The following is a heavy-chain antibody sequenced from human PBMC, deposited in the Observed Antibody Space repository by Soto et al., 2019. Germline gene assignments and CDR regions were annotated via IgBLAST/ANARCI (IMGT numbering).Heavy chain of an antibody. CDR2: IKQDGSEK. D-gene: IGHD3-3*01. Sequence: EVQLVESGGGLVQPGGSLRLSCAASGFTFSSYWMSWVRQAPGKGLEWVANIKQDGSEKYYVDSVKGRFTISRDNAKNSLYLQMNSLRAEDTAVYYYARDFEFWSGYYDYWGQGTLVTVSS. V-gene: IGHV3-7*01. CDR1: GFTFSSYW. CDR3: ARDFEFWSGYYDY. J-gene: IGHJ4*02.